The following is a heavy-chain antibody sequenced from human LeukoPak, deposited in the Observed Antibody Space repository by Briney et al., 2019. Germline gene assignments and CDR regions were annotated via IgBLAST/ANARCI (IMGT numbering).Heavy chain of an antibody. V-gene: IGHV5-51*01. D-gene: IGHD6-13*01. CDR3: AGGIEAAAVTKFDF. CDR1: GYSFANSW. CDR2: IYPGDSDT. Sequence: GESLKISCQGSGYSFANSWIGWVRQMPGKGLEWMGIIYPGDSDTRYSPSFQGQVTISADKSMTTAYLQWSSLKASDSAMYYCAGGIEAAAVTKFDFWGQGTLVTVSS. J-gene: IGHJ5*01.